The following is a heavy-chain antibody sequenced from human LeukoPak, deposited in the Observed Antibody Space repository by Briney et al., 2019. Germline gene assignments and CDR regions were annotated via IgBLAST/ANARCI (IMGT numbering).Heavy chain of an antibody. J-gene: IGHJ4*02. CDR2: IWYDGSNK. Sequence: GRSLRLSCAASGFTFSSYGMHWVRQAPGKGLEWVAVIWYDGSNKYYADSVKGRFTISRDNSKNTLYLQMNSLRAEDTAVYYCARDHSGSSDYFDYWGQGTLVTVSS. CDR3: ARDHSGSSDYFDY. V-gene: IGHV3-33*01. D-gene: IGHD1-26*01. CDR1: GFTFSSYG.